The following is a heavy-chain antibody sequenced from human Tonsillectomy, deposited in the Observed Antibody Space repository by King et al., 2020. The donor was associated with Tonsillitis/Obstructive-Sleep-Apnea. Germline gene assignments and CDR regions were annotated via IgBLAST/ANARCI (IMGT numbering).Heavy chain of an antibody. V-gene: IGHV3-20*04. J-gene: IGHJ3*02. CDR1: KFIFDDYG. CDR3: ARTGGYGSGNGWGAFDI. CDR2: INWNGGST. D-gene: IGHD3-10*01. Sequence: VQLVESGGGVVRPGGSLRLSCAASKFIFDDYGMSWVRQAPGKGLEWVSGINWNGGSTGYADSVKGRFTISRDNAKKSLYMQMNRLRAEDTALYYCARTGGYGSGNGWGAFDIWGQGTMVTVSS.